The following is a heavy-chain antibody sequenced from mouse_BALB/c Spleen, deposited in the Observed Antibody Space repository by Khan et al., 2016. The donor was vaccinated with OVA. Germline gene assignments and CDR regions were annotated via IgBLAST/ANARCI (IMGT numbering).Heavy chain of an antibody. CDR3: VRGFYGDPFAY. CDR1: GFPFSDYY. Sequence: EVELVESGGGLVKPGGSLTLSCAASGFPFSDYYMYWVRQTPEKRLEWVATISDGGSYTYYPDSVKGRFTISRDDAENNLYLQMSSVKSEDTAMYHCVRGFYGDPFAYWGQGTLVTVSA. V-gene: IGHV5-4*02. J-gene: IGHJ3*01. D-gene: IGHD2-13*01. CDR2: ISDGGSYT.